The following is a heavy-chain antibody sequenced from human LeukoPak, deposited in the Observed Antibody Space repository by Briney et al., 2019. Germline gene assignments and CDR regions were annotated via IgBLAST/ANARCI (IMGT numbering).Heavy chain of an antibody. CDR3: ATTPGYYDFWSGYYTYEKNFDY. CDR2: INHSGST. D-gene: IGHD3-3*01. J-gene: IGHJ4*02. Sequence: SETLSLTCAVYGGTFSGYYWSWIRQPPGQGLEWIVEINHSGSTNYNPSLKSRVTISVDTSKNQFSLKLCSVAAADTAVYYCATTPGYYDFWSGYYTYEKNFDYWGQGTLVTVSS. V-gene: IGHV4-34*08. CDR1: GGTFSGYY.